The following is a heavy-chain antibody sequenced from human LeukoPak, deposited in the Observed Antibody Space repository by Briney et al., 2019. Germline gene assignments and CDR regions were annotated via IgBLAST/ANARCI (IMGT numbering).Heavy chain of an antibody. CDR2: ISGSGGST. D-gene: IGHD2-2*01. Sequence: PGGSLRLSCAASGFTFSSYWMSWVRQAPGKGLEWVSAISGSGGSTYYADSVKGRFTISRDNSKNTLYLQMNSLTAEDTVVYYCAKLGHCSSTSCPRAPYYMDVWGKGTTVTVSS. CDR3: AKLGHCSSTSCPRAPYYMDV. V-gene: IGHV3-23*01. J-gene: IGHJ6*03. CDR1: GFTFSSYW.